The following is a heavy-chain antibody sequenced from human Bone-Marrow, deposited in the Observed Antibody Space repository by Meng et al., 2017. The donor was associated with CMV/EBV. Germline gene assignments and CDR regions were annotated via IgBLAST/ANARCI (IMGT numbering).Heavy chain of an antibody. Sequence: ASVKVSCKASGYTFTGYYMHWVRQAPGQGLEWMGWINPNSGGTNYAQKFQGRVTITTDESTSTAYMELSSLRSEDTAVYYCATSGEGSSTSYYYYGMDVWGQGTTVTVSS. CDR1: GYTFTGYY. D-gene: IGHD2-2*01. CDR3: ATSGEGSSTSYYYYGMDV. V-gene: IGHV1-2*02. J-gene: IGHJ6*02. CDR2: INPNSGGT.